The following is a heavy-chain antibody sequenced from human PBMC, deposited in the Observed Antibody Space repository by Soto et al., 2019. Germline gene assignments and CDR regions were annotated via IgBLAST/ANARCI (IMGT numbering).Heavy chain of an antibody. Sequence: TLVNPTQTLTLTCTFSGFSLSTSGVGVGWIRQPPGKALEWLALIYWNDDKRYSPSLKSRLTITKDTSKNQVVLTMTNMDPVDTATYYCAHLLPYYYGSRVYYYGMDVWGQGTTVTVSS. D-gene: IGHD3-10*01. V-gene: IGHV2-5*01. J-gene: IGHJ6*02. CDR1: GFSLSTSGVG. CDR3: AHLLPYYYGSRVYYYGMDV. CDR2: IYWNDDK.